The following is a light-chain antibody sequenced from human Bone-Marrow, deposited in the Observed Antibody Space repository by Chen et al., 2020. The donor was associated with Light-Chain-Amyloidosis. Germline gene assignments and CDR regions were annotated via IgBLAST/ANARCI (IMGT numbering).Light chain of an antibody. CDR3: QSADSSGTYEVI. CDR1: DLPTKY. J-gene: IGLJ2*01. CDR2: RDT. Sequence: SYDLTQPPSVSVSPGQTARITCSGDDLPTKYAYWYQQKPGQAPVLVIHRDTERPSGISERFSGSSSGTTATLTISRGQAEDEADYHCQSADSSGTYEVIFGGGTKLTVL. V-gene: IGLV3-25*03.